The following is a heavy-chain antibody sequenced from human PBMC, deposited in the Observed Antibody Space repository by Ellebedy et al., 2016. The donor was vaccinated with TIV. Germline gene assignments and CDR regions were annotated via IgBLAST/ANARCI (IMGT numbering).Heavy chain of an antibody. V-gene: IGHV3-15*07. CDR2: IRSKTHGGTA. J-gene: IGHJ4*02. CDR3: ATDWYLCFAN. D-gene: IGHD2-8*02. Sequence: PGGSLRLSCAVSGVSFTDYWMHWVRQAPGRGLEWVGRIRSKTHGGTADYAAPVKGRFTISRDDSTNTLYLQMDSLKTEVTAIYYCATDWYLCFANWGQGSLVTVSS. CDR1: GVSFTDYW.